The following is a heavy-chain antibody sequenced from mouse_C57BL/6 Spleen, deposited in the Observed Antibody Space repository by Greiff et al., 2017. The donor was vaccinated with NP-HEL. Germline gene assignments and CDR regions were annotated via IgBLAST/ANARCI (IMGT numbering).Heavy chain of an antibody. CDR1: GYTFTSYW. Sequence: VKLQQPGTELVKPGASVKLSCKASGYTFTSYWMHWVKQRPGQGLEWIGNINPSNGGTNYNEKFKSKATLTVDKSSSTAYMQLSSLTSEDSAVYYCARRPSMALYAMDYWGQGTSVTVSS. V-gene: IGHV1-53*01. J-gene: IGHJ4*01. CDR3: ARRPSMALYAMDY. CDR2: INPSNGGT. D-gene: IGHD1-1*02.